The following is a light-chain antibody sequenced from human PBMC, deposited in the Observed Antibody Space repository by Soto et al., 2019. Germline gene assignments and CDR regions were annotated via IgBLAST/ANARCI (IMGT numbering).Light chain of an antibody. CDR1: SSDVGGYNY. Sequence: QSALTQPASVSGSPGQSITISCTGTSSDVGGYNYVSWYQQHPGKAPKVMIYDVSNRPSGVSNRFSGSKSGNTASLTISGLQAEDAADYYCSSYTSSSTLVVFGGGTKLTVL. CDR2: DVS. CDR3: SSYTSSSTLVV. V-gene: IGLV2-14*01. J-gene: IGLJ2*01.